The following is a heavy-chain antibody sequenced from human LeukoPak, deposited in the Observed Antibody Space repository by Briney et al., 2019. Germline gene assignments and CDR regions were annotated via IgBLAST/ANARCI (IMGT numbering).Heavy chain of an antibody. J-gene: IGHJ3*02. CDR1: GGTFTSYY. Sequence: ASVKVSCKASGGTFTSYYMHWVRQAPGQGLEWMGIINPSGGSTSYAQKFQGRVTMTRDTSTSTVYMELSGLRSEDTAVYYCATLYYYDSSTSAFDIWGQGTMVTVSS. CDR2: INPSGGST. D-gene: IGHD3-22*01. CDR3: ATLYYYDSSTSAFDI. V-gene: IGHV1-46*01.